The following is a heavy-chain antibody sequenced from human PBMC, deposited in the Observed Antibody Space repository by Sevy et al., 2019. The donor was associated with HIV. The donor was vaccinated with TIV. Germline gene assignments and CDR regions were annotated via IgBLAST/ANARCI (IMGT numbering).Heavy chain of an antibody. V-gene: IGHV5-51*01. D-gene: IGHD6-13*01. CDR1: GYKFTRYW. CDR3: ARVDLPPGIAAAGSYYGMDV. Sequence: GESLKISCKGSGYKFTRYWIGWVRQMPGKGLEWMGIIYPGDSDTRYSPSFQGQVTISADKSISTAYLKWSSLKASDTAMYYCARVDLPPGIAAAGSYYGMDVWGQGTTVTVSS. CDR2: IYPGDSDT. J-gene: IGHJ6*02.